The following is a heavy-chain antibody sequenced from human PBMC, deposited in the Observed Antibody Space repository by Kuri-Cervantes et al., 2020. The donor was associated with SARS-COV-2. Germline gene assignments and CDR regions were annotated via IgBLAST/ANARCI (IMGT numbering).Heavy chain of an antibody. CDR1: GYTFTGYY. V-gene: IGHV1-2*02. CDR2: MNPKSGVT. Sequence: ASVKVSCKASGYTFTGYYMHWVRQAPGQGLEWMGWMNPKSGVTNYEEKFQDRVTMTRDTSISTAYMELISLRSGDTALYYCARGNLASRLSNDYFYYMDVWGKGTTVTVSS. D-gene: IGHD5-12*01. CDR3: ARGNLASRLSNDYFYYMDV. J-gene: IGHJ6*03.